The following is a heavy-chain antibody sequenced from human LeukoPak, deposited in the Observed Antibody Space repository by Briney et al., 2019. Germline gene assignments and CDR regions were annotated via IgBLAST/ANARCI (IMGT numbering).Heavy chain of an antibody. CDR1: GYTLTELS. V-gene: IGHV1-24*01. J-gene: IGHJ5*02. D-gene: IGHD2-2*01. CDR3: ATTVHRYCSSTSCYGNNWFDP. Sequence: ASVKVSCKVSGYTLTELSMHWVRQAPGKGLEWRGGFDPEDGETIYAQKFQGRVTMTEDTSTDTAYMELSSLRSEDTAVYYCATTVHRYCSSTSCYGNNWFDPWGQGTLVTVSS. CDR2: FDPEDGET.